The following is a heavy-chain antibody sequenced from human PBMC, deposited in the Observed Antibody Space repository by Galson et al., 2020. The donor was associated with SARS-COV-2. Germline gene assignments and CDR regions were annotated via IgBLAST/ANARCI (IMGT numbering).Heavy chain of an antibody. Sequence: SLKISCAASGFTFSSYAMHWVRQAPGKGLEWVAVISYDGSNKYYADSVKGRFTISRDNSKNTLYLQMNSLRAEDTAVYYCARDGDYYDSSGYYYAPRYYYGMDVWGQGTTVTVSS. CDR2: ISYDGSNK. CDR3: ARDGDYYDSSGYYYAPRYYYGMDV. CDR1: GFTFSSYA. V-gene: IGHV3-30-3*01. J-gene: IGHJ6*02. D-gene: IGHD3-22*01.